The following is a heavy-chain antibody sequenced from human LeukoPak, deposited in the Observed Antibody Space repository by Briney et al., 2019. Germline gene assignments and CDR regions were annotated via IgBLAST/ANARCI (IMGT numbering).Heavy chain of an antibody. CDR2: MYSGGST. V-gene: IGHV3-53*01. CDR1: GFTVSSNY. J-gene: IGHJ4*02. CDR3: ARGLSILGELPGFDY. D-gene: IGHD3-16*01. Sequence: HSGRSLRLSCAASGFTVSSNYMSCVSQAAGKWMEWVSVMYSGGSTYYTDSVKGRFTISRDNSKNTLYLQMNSLRAEDTAVYYCARGLSILGELPGFDYWGQRTLVTVSS.